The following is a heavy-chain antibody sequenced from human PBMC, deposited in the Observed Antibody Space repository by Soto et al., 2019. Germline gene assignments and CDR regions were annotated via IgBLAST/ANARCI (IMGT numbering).Heavy chain of an antibody. CDR3: SRAQRFYYGSGDEDY. CDR2: ISSSSSYI. J-gene: IGHJ4*02. CDR1: GFTFSSYS. V-gene: IGHV3-21*01. Sequence: GGSLRLSCAASGFTFSSYSMNWVRQAPGTGLERVSSISSSSSYIYYADSVKGRFTISRDNPKNPLYLQMNSLRAEDTAVYYCSRAQRFYYGSGDEDYVGQGTLVTVSS. D-gene: IGHD3-10*01.